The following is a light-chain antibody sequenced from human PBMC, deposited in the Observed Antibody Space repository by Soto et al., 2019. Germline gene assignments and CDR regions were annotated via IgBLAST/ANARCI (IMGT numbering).Light chain of an antibody. CDR1: SSDIGAYNY. CDR3: SSYTSSSIVV. J-gene: IGLJ2*01. V-gene: IGLV2-14*03. CDR2: DVS. Sequence: QSALTQPASVSGSPGQSLTISCTGTSSDIGAYNYVSWYQQHPGKAPKLMIYDVSNRPSGVSNRFSGSKSDNTASLAISGLQAEDEADYYCSSYTSSSIVVFGGGTKLTVL.